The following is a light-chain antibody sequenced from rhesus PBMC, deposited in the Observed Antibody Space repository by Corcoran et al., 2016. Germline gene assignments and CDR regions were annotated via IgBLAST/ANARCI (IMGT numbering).Light chain of an antibody. Sequence: QATPTQSPSVSGSPGQSVTISCHGTSRDIGVYNRVSWYQQYPGKAPKVMIYAVSKRPSGVSDRFSGSKSGNTASLTISGLQAEDEADYYCSSDAGSSTFIFGVGTRLTVL. J-gene: IGLJ1*01. CDR3: SSDAGSSTFI. CDR2: AVS. V-gene: IGLV2-13*03. CDR1: SRDIGVYNR.